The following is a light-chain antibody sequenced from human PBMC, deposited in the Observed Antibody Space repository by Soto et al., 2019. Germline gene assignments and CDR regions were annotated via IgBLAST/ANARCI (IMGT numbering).Light chain of an antibody. Sequence: QSALTQPPSASGSPGQSVTISCTGTSSDIGSYNYVSWYQQHPGKAPQLMIYEVSERPSGVPDRFSGSKAGNTASLTVSGLQAEDEADYYCSSYTSSSTLVFGGGTKLTVL. CDR2: EVS. CDR3: SSYTSSSTLV. J-gene: IGLJ2*01. CDR1: SSDIGSYNY. V-gene: IGLV2-8*01.